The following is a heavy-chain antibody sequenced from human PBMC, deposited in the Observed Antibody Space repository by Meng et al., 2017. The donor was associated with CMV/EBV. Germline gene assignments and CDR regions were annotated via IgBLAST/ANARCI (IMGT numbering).Heavy chain of an antibody. CDR1: GYTFTGYY. CDR2: INPNSGGT. J-gene: IGHJ6*02. Sequence: ASVKVSCKASGYTFTGYYMYWVRQAPGQGLEWMGWINPNSGGTNYAQKFQGRVTMTRDTSISTAYMELSRLRSDDTAVYYCARDYSNYEGYYYYYGMDVWSQGTTVTVSS. CDR3: ARDYSNYEGYYYYYGMDV. V-gene: IGHV1-2*02. D-gene: IGHD4-11*01.